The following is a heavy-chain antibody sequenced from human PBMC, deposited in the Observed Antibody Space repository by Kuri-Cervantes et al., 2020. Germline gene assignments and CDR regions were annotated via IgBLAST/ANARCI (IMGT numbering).Heavy chain of an antibody. Sequence: GESLKISCAASGFTFSSYAMHWVRQAPGKGLEWVAVISYDGSNKYYADSVKGRFTISRDNSKNTLYLQMNSLRAEDTAVYYCTRDSGAVIADSWGQGTLVTVSS. J-gene: IGHJ4*02. V-gene: IGHV3-30*01. CDR2: ISYDGSNK. CDR3: TRDSGAVIADS. CDR1: GFTFSSYA. D-gene: IGHD3-10*01.